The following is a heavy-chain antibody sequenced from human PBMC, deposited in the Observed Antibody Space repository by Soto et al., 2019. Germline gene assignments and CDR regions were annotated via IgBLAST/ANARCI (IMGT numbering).Heavy chain of an antibody. V-gene: IGHV4-59*08. D-gene: IGHD3-10*01. Sequence: QVQLQESGPGLVKPSETLSLTCTVSGGSISSYYWSWIRQPPGKGLGWIGYIYYSGRTNYNPSLKSLVTISVATSKNQFSLKLSSVTAADTAVYYCATYRGDFDYWGQGTLVTVSS. CDR3: ATYRGDFDY. CDR2: IYYSGRT. J-gene: IGHJ4*02. CDR1: GGSISSYY.